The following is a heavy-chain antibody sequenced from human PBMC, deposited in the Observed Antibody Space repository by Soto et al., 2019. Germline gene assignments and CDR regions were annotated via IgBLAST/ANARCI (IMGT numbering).Heavy chain of an antibody. J-gene: IGHJ4*02. D-gene: IGHD3-10*01. CDR1: GFTFNTYA. CDR2: IASGGGSI. V-gene: IGHV3-23*01. Sequence: EVQLLESGGGLVQPGGSLRLSCAASGFTFNTYAMAWIRQAPGKGLEWVAVIASGGGSINYADSVKGRFTISRDTSKATLYLQMSSLRVDDTAVYYCERYYSPDPTRTFDYWGRGSLVTVSP. CDR3: ERYYSPDPTRTFDY.